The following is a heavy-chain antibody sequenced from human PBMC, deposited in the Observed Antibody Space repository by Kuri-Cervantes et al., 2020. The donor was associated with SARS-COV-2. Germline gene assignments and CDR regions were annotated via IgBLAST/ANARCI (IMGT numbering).Heavy chain of an antibody. D-gene: IGHD7-27*01. CDR3: ARDNWGNAFDI. Sequence: ASVKVSCKASGYTFTSYDINWVRQATGQGLEWMGWMNPNSGNTGYAQKFQGRVTITRNTSISTAYMALSSLRSEDTAVYYCARDNWGNAFDIWGQGTMVTVSS. V-gene: IGHV1-8*03. CDR1: GYTFTSYD. CDR2: MNPNSGNT. J-gene: IGHJ3*02.